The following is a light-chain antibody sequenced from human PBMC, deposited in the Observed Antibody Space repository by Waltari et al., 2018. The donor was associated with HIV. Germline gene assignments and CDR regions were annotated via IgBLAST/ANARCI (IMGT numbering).Light chain of an antibody. V-gene: IGLV3-21*04. CDR1: NIGSKS. CDR3: QLWDSNTDHLV. CDR2: YDS. Sequence: SYVLTQPPSVSVAPGKTARVSCGGNNIGSKSVHWYQQKPGQAHVVVIYYDSDRPSGIPERFSGSNSGDTVTLTIRRVEAGDEADYYCQLWDSNTDHLVFGGGTKLTVL. J-gene: IGLJ2*01.